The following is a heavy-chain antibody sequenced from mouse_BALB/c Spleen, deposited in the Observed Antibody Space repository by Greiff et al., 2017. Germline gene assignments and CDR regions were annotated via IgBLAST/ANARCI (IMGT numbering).Heavy chain of an antibody. CDR2: ISDGGSYT. V-gene: IGHV5-4*02. Sequence: EVHLVESGGGLVKPGGSLKLSCAASGFTFSDYYMYWVRQTPEKRLEWVATISDGGSYTYYPDSVKGRFTISRDNAKNNLYLQMSSLKSEDTAMYYCARDEGAYWGQGTLVTVSA. CDR1: GFTFSDYY. J-gene: IGHJ3*01. CDR3: ARDEGAY.